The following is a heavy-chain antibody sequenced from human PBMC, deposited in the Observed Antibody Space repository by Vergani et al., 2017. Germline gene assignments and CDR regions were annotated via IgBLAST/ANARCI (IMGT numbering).Heavy chain of an antibody. CDR2: INPSGAGA. Sequence: QVQLVQSGAEVKKPGASAKVSCKASGYTFSSYYMSWVRQAPGQGLEWMGIINPSGAGATYAQKFQGRVTMTRDTSTSTFYLELSSLRSEDTAVYYCVRDSSSAYWGQGTLVTVSS. CDR1: GYTFSSYY. J-gene: IGHJ4*02. CDR3: VRDSSSAY. D-gene: IGHD6-6*01. V-gene: IGHV1-46*01.